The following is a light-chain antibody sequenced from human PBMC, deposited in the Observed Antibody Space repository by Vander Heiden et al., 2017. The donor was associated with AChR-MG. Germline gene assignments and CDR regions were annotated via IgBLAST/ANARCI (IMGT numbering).Light chain of an antibody. Sequence: QAVLTQPSSLSASPGASASLTCTLRSGLNVGTYRIYWYQQKPGSPPQYLLRYKSDSDKQQGSGVPSRFSVSKDASANAGILLISGLQSEDEADYYCMIWHSSAWVFGGGTKL. J-gene: IGLJ3*02. CDR2: YKSDSDK. V-gene: IGLV5-45*03. CDR3: MIWHSSAWV. CDR1: SGLNVGTYR.